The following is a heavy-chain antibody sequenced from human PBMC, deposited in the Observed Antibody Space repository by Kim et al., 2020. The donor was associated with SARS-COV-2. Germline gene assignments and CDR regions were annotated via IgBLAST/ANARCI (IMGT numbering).Heavy chain of an antibody. Sequence: GALRLSCAASGFTFSSYGMHWVRQAPGKGLEWVAVIWYDGSNKYYADSVKGRFTISRDNSKNTLYLQMNSLRAEDTAVYYCAKEGIVATIAYYYGMDVWGQGTTVTVSS. V-gene: IGHV3-33*06. D-gene: IGHD5-12*01. CDR1: GFTFSSYG. CDR2: IWYDGSNK. J-gene: IGHJ6*02. CDR3: AKEGIVATIAYYYGMDV.